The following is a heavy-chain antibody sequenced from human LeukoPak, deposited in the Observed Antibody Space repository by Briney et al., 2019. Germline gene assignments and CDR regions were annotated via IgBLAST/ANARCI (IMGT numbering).Heavy chain of an antibody. CDR2: INTDGCTI. D-gene: IGHD1-7*01. V-gene: IGHV3-74*01. J-gene: IGHJ4*02. CDR1: GFTFSNYW. Sequence: QPGGSLRLSCAASGFTFSNYWVHWVRQAPGKGLVWVSRINTDGCTINYADSVKGRFTISRDNAKNTLYLQMNSLRAEDTAVYYCATAGNYRFDYWGQGTLVTVSS. CDR3: ATAGNYRFDY.